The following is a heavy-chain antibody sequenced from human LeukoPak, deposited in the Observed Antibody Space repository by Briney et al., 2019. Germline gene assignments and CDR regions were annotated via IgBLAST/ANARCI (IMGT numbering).Heavy chain of an antibody. CDR3: AREPPVYYYYMDV. V-gene: IGHV4-4*07. Sequence: SETLSLTCTVSGGSISSYYWSWIRQPAGKGLEWIGRIYTSGSTNYNPSLKSRVTMSVDTSKDQFSLRLSSVTAADTAVYYCAREPPVYYYYMDVWDKATTVTVSS. J-gene: IGHJ6*03. CDR1: GGSISSYY. CDR2: IYTSGST.